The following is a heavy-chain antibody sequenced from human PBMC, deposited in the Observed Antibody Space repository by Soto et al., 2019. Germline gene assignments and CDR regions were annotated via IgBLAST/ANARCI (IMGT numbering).Heavy chain of an antibody. V-gene: IGHV2-5*01. CDR2: IYYNDDR. CDR1: GFSFTTAGVA. CDR3: AHSNGGYEIIYFDF. D-gene: IGHD5-12*01. J-gene: IGHJ4*02. Sequence: SGPTLVNPTQTLTLTCTFSGFSFTTAGVAVGWIRQTPGGALEWLTLIYYNDDRRFSPSLKTRLTITGDTSKNQVVLSLTNVDPGDTATYFCAHSNGGYEIIYFDFWGQGIPVTVSS.